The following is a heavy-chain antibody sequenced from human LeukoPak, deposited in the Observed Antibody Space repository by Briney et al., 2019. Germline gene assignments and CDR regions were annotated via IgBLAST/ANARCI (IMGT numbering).Heavy chain of an antibody. D-gene: IGHD1-20*01. CDR3: ARHSNWNAGVDWFDP. CDR2: IHYSGSP. J-gene: IGHJ5*02. V-gene: IGHV4-59*08. Sequence: SETLSLTCTVSGGSNYWSWIRQPPGKGLEWIGYIHYSGSPNYNPSLKSRVTISIDTSKNQFSLRLDSVTAEDTAVYYCARHSNWNAGVDWFDPWGQGTQVTVSS. CDR1: GGSNY.